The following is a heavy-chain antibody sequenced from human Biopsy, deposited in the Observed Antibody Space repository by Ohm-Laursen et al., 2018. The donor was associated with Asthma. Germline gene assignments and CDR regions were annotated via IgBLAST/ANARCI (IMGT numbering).Heavy chain of an antibody. CDR1: GFTVSTNG. CDR3: ERAYGGSFFSGSFDI. J-gene: IGHJ3*02. V-gene: IGHV3-53*01. CDR2: IYSGGGT. Sequence: SLRLSCAASGFTVSTNGMSWVRQPPGKGLEWVSVIYSGGGTYYADSVQGRVTISRDNSKSTLSLQMNSLRAEDTAVYYCERAYGGSFFSGSFDIWGQGTMVTVSS. D-gene: IGHD4-23*01.